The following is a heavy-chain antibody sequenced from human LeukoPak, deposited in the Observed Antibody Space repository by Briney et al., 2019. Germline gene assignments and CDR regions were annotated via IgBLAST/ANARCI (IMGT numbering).Heavy chain of an antibody. CDR2: IKSDGSTT. D-gene: IGHD6-19*01. CDR1: GFTLSSYW. Sequence: GGSLRLSCAASGFTLSSYWMHWVRQAPGKGLVWVSRIKSDGSTTNYADSVKGRFTISRDNAKNSLYLQMNSLRAEDTAVYYCARDLRRDSSGWNSQAVLDYWGQGTLVTVSS. CDR3: ARDLRRDSSGWNSQAVLDY. V-gene: IGHV3-74*01. J-gene: IGHJ4*02.